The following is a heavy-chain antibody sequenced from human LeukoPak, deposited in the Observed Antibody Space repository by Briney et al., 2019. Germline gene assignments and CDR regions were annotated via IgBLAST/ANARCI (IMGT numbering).Heavy chain of an antibody. D-gene: IGHD3-10*01. J-gene: IGHJ5*01. Sequence: PGGSLRLSCAASGFTFSSYSMSWVRQAPGKGLECVANIKRDGNEKNYVDSVKGRFSISRDNTKNSLYLQMDSLRAKDTAVYYCAKEGAYPIITYDSWGQGALVTVSS. CDR3: AKEGAYPIITYDS. CDR1: GFTFSSYS. CDR2: IKRDGNEK. V-gene: IGHV3-7*01.